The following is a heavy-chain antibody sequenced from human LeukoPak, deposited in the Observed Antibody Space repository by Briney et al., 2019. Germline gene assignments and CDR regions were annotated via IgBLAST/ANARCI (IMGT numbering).Heavy chain of an antibody. J-gene: IGHJ4*02. CDR2: IYYSGST. Sequence: PSETLSLTCTVSGGSISSYYWSWLRQPPGKGLEWIGYIYYSGSTNYNPSLKSRVTISVDTSKNQFSLKLSSVTAADTAMYYCARTIVVVPAAPYYFDYWGQGTLVTVSS. V-gene: IGHV4-59*01. D-gene: IGHD2-2*01. CDR3: ARTIVVVPAAPYYFDY. CDR1: GGSISSYY.